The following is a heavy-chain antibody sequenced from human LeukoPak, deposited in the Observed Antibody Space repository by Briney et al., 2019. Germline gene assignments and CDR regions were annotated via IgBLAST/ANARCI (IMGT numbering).Heavy chain of an antibody. Sequence: GGSLRLSCAASGFTFSDYYMSWVRQAPGKGVEWVSYISSSSSDTNYADSVKGRFTISRDNAKNSLYLQVNSLRAEDTAMYYCARATGIPAAGIFDYWGQGNLVTVSS. V-gene: IGHV3-11*05. CDR3: ARATGIPAAGIFDY. CDR1: GFTFSDYY. CDR2: ISSSSSDT. J-gene: IGHJ4*02. D-gene: IGHD6-13*01.